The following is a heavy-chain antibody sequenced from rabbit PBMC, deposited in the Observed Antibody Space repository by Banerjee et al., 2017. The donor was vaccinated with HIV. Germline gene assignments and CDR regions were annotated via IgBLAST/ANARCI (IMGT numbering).Heavy chain of an antibody. J-gene: IGHJ3*01. CDR2: IYAGSSGST. Sequence: EESGGDLVKPGASLTLTCTASGFSFSSSDYMCWVRQAPGKGLEWIACIYAGSSGSTYYASWAKGRFTISKTSSTTVTLQMTSLTAADSATYFCTRDFDFWGQGTLVTVS. CDR3: TRDFDF. V-gene: IGHV1S40*01. CDR1: GFSFSSSDY.